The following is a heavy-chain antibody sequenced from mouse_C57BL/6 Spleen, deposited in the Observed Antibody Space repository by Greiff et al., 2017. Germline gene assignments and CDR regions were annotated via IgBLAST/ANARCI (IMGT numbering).Heavy chain of an antibody. J-gene: IGHJ2*01. D-gene: IGHD2-3*01. CDR3: ARGDDGYYEDFDY. CDR2: ISYDGSN. V-gene: IGHV3-6*01. Sequence: VQLKESGPGLVKPSQSLSLSCSVTGYSITSCYYWNWIRQFPGNKLEWMGYISYDGSNNYNPSLKNRISITRDTSKNQFFLKLNSVTTEDTATYYCARGDDGYYEDFDYWGQGTTLTVSS. CDR1: GYSITSCYY.